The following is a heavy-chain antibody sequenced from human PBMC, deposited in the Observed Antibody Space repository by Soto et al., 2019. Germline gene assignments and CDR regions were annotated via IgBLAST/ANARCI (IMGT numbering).Heavy chain of an antibody. CDR3: ARNQQYDILTGYTLNYYYYGMDV. D-gene: IGHD3-9*01. CDR2: INAGNGNT. J-gene: IGHJ6*02. CDR1: GYTFTSYA. Sequence: ASLKVSCKASGYTFTSYAMHWVRQAPGQRLEWMGWINAGNGNTKYSQKFQGRVTITRDTSASTAYMELSSLRSEDTAVYYCARNQQYDILTGYTLNYYYYGMDVWGQGTTVTVSS. V-gene: IGHV1-3*01.